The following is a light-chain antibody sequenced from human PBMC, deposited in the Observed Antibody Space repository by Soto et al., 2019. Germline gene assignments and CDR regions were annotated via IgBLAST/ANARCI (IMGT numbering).Light chain of an antibody. CDR3: QQYNNWPLT. CDR1: QSVSSNN. Sequence: EIVLTQSPGTLSLSPGERATLSCRASQSVSSNNLAWYQQRPGQAPRVVIYGASTRATGIPERFSGSGSGTDFTLTISRLEPEDFAVYYCQQYNNWPLTFGGGTKVETK. CDR2: GAS. J-gene: IGKJ4*01. V-gene: IGKV3-20*01.